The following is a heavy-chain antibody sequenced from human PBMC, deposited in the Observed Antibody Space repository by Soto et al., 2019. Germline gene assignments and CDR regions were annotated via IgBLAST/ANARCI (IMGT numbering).Heavy chain of an antibody. V-gene: IGHV3-23*01. CDR2: IGGSGGST. J-gene: IGHJ6*02. CDR1: GFTFSSYA. D-gene: IGHD2-2*01. Sequence: GGPLRLSCAASGFTFSSYALSWFRQAPGKGLEWVSAIGGSGGSTYYADSVKGRFTISRDNSKNTLYLQMNSLRAEDTAIYYCAVVAARIYYYYGMDVWGQGTTVTVSS. CDR3: AVVAARIYYYYGMDV.